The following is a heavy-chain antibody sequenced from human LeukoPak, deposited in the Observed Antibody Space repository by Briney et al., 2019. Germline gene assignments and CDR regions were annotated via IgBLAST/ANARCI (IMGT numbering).Heavy chain of an antibody. CDR1: GFTFSSYS. CDR3: ARSHPGTAMGVLDY. V-gene: IGHV3-21*01. J-gene: IGHJ4*02. D-gene: IGHD5-18*01. CDR2: ISSSSSYI. Sequence: PGGSLRLSCAASGFTFSSYSMNWVRQAPGKGLEWVSSISSSSSYIYYADSVKGRFTISRDNAKNSLYLQMDSLRAEDTAVYYCARSHPGTAMGVLDYWGQGTLVTVSS.